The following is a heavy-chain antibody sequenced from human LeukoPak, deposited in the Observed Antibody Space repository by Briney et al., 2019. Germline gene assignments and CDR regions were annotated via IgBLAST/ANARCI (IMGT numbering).Heavy chain of an antibody. V-gene: IGHV4-59*01. Sequence: SETLSLTCAVYGGFFSGYYWSWIRQPPGKGLEWIGYIYYTGSTNYNPSLKSGVTISVDTSKDQFSLRLSSVTAADTAVYYCARENYYSSGSYGDYFEYWGRGTLVTVSS. D-gene: IGHD3-10*01. CDR3: ARENYYSSGSYGDYFEY. J-gene: IGHJ4*02. CDR2: IYYTGST. CDR1: GGFFSGYY.